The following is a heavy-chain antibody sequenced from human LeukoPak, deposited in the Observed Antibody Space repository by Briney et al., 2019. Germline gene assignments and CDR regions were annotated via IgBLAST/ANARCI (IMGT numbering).Heavy chain of an antibody. V-gene: IGHV3-21*01. J-gene: IGHJ4*02. Sequence: GGSLRLSCAASGFTFSSYSMTWVRQAPGKGLEWVSSISSSSSSIYYADSVKGRLTISRDNAKNSLYLQMNSLRAEDTAVYYCVRDSSGGDYWGQGTLVTVSS. CDR1: GFTFSSYS. CDR2: ISSSSSSI. CDR3: VRDSSGGDY.